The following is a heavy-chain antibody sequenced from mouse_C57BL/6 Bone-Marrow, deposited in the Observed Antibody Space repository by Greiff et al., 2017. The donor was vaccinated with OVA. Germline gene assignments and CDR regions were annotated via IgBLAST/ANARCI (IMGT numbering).Heavy chain of an antibody. Sequence: VQLQQPGAELVKPGASVKMSCKASGYTFTSYWITWVKQRPGQGLEWIGDIYPGSGSTNYNEKFKSKATLTVDTSSSTAYMQLSSLTSEDSAVYYCAGTVVEGSSAMDYWGQGTSVTVSS. D-gene: IGHD1-1*01. V-gene: IGHV1-55*01. CDR2: IYPGSGST. CDR1: GYTFTSYW. CDR3: AGTVVEGSSAMDY. J-gene: IGHJ4*01.